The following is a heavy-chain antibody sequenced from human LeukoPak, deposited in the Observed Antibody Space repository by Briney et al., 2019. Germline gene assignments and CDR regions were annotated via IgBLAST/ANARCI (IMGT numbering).Heavy chain of an antibody. CDR3: AKDRPNYYETNGHYYRRDGDY. CDR1: GFTFSIYA. J-gene: IGHJ4*02. V-gene: IGHV3-23*01. D-gene: IGHD3-22*01. Sequence: QPGGSLRLSCAASGFTFSIYAMSWVRQAPGKGLEWVSSINSRGDYPYYEDSVKGRFTISRDNSQNTLYLQMNSLRAEDTAIYYCAKDRPNYYETNGHYYRRDGDYWGQGTLVTVSS. CDR2: INSRGDYP.